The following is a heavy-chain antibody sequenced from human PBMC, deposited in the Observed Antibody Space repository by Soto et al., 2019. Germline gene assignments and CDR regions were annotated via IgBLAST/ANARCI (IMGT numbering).Heavy chain of an antibody. V-gene: IGHV3-23*01. J-gene: IGHJ4*02. CDR1: GFTFSSYA. D-gene: IGHD3-3*01. CDR3: AKDDGEKIFGVVIISGWFDY. Sequence: GGSLRLSCAASGFTFSSYAMSWVRQAPGKGLEWVSAISGSGGSTYYADSVKGRFTISRDNSKNTLYLQMDSLRAEDTAVYYCAKDDGEKIFGVVIISGWFDYWGQGTLVTVSS. CDR2: ISGSGGST.